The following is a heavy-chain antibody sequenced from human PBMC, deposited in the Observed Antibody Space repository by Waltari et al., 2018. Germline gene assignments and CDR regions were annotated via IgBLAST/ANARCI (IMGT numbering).Heavy chain of an antibody. V-gene: IGHV4-38-2*01. Sequence: QVQLQESGPGLVKPSETLSLTCAVSGYSISSGYYWGWIRQPPGKGLEWIGSSAHSGGTSYNPSLKGRVTISVDTPKNQFSLKLSSVTAADTAVYYCARFMGATGKVDYWGQGTLVTVSS. CDR1: GYSISSGYY. CDR2: SAHSGGT. J-gene: IGHJ4*02. D-gene: IGHD1-26*01. CDR3: ARFMGATGKVDY.